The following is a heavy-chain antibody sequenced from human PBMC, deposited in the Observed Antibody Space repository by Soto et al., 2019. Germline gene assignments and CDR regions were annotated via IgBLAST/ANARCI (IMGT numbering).Heavy chain of an antibody. Sequence: VSVKVSCKASGYTFTSYGISWVRQAPGQGLEWMGWISAYNGNTNYAQKLQGRVTMTTDTSTSTAYMELRSLRSDDTAVYYCARSPWIQLSIGYYFDYWGQGTLVTVSS. CDR1: GYTFTSYG. V-gene: IGHV1-18*01. J-gene: IGHJ4*02. D-gene: IGHD5-18*01. CDR2: ISAYNGNT. CDR3: ARSPWIQLSIGYYFDY.